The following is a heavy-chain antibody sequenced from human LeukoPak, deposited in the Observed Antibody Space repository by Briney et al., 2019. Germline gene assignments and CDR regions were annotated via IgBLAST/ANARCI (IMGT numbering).Heavy chain of an antibody. CDR1: GYTFTSYG. D-gene: IGHD3-3*01. CDR2: ISAYNGNT. Sequence: GASVKVSCKASGYTFTSYGISWVRQAPGQELEWMGWISAYNGNTNYAQKLQGRVTMTTDTFTSTAYMELRSLRSDDTAVYYCARDSSPLMIFGVVTRNNWFDPWGQGTLVTVSS. J-gene: IGHJ5*02. CDR3: ARDSSPLMIFGVVTRNNWFDP. V-gene: IGHV1-18*01.